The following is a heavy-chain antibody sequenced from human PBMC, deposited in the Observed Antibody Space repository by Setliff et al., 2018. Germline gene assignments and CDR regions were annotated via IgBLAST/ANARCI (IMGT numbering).Heavy chain of an antibody. CDR2: STAFGGTT. CDR3: VRRAAGKGWFDP. CDR1: GFALRSAV. Sequence: PAGTLRLSCAASGFALRSAVSAWFRQAPGKGQEWVSGSTAFGGTTYDADSVKGRFTTSRDNSKNTGYLQMNSLGPADTAVYYSVRRAAGKGWFDPWGQGTLVTVSS. V-gene: IGHV3-23*01. D-gene: IGHD6-13*01. J-gene: IGHJ5*02.